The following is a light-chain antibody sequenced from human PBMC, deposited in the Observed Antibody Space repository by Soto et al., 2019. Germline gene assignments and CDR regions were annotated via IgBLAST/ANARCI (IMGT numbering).Light chain of an antibody. CDR2: EGT. CDR1: NNL. J-gene: IGLJ1*01. CDR3: CAYVGARSYV. V-gene: IGLV2-23*01. Sequence: QSVLTQPASVSGSPGQSITISCTGTNNLVSWYQQHPGKAPKVVLYEGTKRPSGVSNRFSGSNSGSTASLTISGLQAEDEAHYFCCAYVGARSYVFGPGTKVNV.